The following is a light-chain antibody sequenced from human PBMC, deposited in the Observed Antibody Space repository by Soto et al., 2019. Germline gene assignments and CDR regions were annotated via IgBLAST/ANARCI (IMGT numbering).Light chain of an antibody. Sequence: EIVMTQSPATLSVSPGERATLSCRASQSVSSNLAWYQQKPGQAPRLLIYGASTRATGIPARFSGSGSGTEFTLTISSLQSEDFEVYYCQQYNNWPPVYTFGQGTKVDIK. V-gene: IGKV3-15*01. CDR1: QSVSSN. J-gene: IGKJ2*01. CDR3: QQYNNWPPVYT. CDR2: GAS.